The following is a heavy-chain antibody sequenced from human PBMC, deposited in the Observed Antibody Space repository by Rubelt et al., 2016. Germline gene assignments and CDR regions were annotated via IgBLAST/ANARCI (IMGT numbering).Heavy chain of an antibody. J-gene: IGHJ4*02. D-gene: IGHD6-13*01. V-gene: IGHV4-59*01. CDR1: GGSMSYYY. CDR2: IYYSGST. CDR3: ARHEAAGSSWPFDD. Sequence: QVQLQESGPGLVKPSETLSLTCTVSGGSMSYYYWSWIRQSPGKGLEWIGNIYYSGSTNYNSSLKSRVTVSVDTSKNQFSLNLTSVTAADTAVYYCARHEAAGSSWPFDDWGQGTQVTVSS.